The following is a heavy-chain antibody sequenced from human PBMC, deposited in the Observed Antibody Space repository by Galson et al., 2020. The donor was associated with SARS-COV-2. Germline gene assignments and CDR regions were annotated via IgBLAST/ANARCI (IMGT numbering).Heavy chain of an antibody. Sequence: ASVKVYCKASGYTFTGYYIHWVRQAPGQGLEWMGWINPNSGGTTYAHNFQDWVTMTRDTSISTAYMEMSRLRSDDTAVYYCARDNDHDAFDIWGQGTMVTVSS. J-gene: IGHJ3*02. CDR3: ARDNDHDAFDI. CDR2: INPNSGGT. D-gene: IGHD1-1*01. CDR1: GYTFTGYY. V-gene: IGHV1-2*04.